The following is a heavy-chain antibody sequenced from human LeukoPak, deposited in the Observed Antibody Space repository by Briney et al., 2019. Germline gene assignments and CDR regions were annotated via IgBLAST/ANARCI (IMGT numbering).Heavy chain of an antibody. J-gene: IGHJ4*02. V-gene: IGHV4-34*01. D-gene: IGHD6-19*01. CDR1: GGSFSGYY. CDR3: ARGLGYSSGWYLRKYFDY. CDR2: INHSGST. Sequence: QPSETLSLTCAVYGGSFSGYYWSWIRQPPGKGLEWIGEINHSGSTNYNPSLKSRVTISVDTSKNQFSLKLSSVTAADTAVYYCARGLGYSSGWYLRKYFDYWGQGTLVTVSS.